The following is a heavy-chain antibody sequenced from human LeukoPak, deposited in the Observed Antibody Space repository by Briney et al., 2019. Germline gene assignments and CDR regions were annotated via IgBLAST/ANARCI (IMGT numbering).Heavy chain of an antibody. CDR3: ARVQGYNWFDP. V-gene: IGHV1-2*02. J-gene: IGHJ5*02. CDR2: INPNSGGT. CDR1: GGTFSSYA. Sequence: ASVKVSCKASGGTFSSYAISWVRQAPGQGLEWMGWINPNSGGTNYAQKFQGRVTMTRDTSISTAYMELSRLRSDDTAVYYCARVQGYNWFDPWGQGTLVTVSS.